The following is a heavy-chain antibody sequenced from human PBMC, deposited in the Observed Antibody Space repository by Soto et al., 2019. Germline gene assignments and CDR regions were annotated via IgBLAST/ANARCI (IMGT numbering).Heavy chain of an antibody. CDR3: ATGGGTEYFAY. J-gene: IGHJ4*02. D-gene: IGHD1-1*01. V-gene: IGHV4-30-4*01. CDR1: GGSIRSGDYY. CDR2: IYYNGNT. Sequence: PSETLSLTCTVSGGSIRSGDYYWSWIRQPPGKGLEWIGNIYYNGNTYYNPSLKSRVTMSVDTSKNQFSLKLSSVTAADTAVYSCATGGGTEYFAYWGQGTMVTSPQ.